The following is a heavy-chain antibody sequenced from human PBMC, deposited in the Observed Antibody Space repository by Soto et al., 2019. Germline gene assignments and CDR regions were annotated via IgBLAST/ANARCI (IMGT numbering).Heavy chain of an antibody. J-gene: IGHJ6*02. CDR2: IYYSGST. CDR1: GGSLSSGAYY. Sequence: TLSLTCTVSGGSLSSGAYYWSWIRQHPGKGLEWIGYIYYSGSTYYNPSLESRVTLSVDTSTKQFSLKVSSVTAADTAVYYCAREVGRLLEWLFPTAYGMYVWGQGSTVPVSS. V-gene: IGHV4-31*03. D-gene: IGHD3-3*01. CDR3: AREVGRLLEWLFPTAYGMYV.